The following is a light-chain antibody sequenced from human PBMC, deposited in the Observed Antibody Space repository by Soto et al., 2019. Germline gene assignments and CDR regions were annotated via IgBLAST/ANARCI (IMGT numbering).Light chain of an antibody. CDR3: SSYTSSSTLLYV. CDR2: DVS. CDR1: SSDVGGYNY. Sequence: QSALTQPASVSGSPGQSITISCTGTSSDVGGYNYVSWYQQHPGKAPKLMIYDVSNRPSGVSNRFSGSKSGNTASLTISGLQAEDDADYYCSSYTSSSTLLYVFGNGTKLTVL. J-gene: IGLJ1*01. V-gene: IGLV2-14*01.